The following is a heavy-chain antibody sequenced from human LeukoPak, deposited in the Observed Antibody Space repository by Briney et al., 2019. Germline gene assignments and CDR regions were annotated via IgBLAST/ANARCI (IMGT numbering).Heavy chain of an antibody. J-gene: IGHJ4*02. CDR1: GASISSNNW. CDR3: ARNKESNSWYPVFDY. D-gene: IGHD6-13*01. CDR2: IFHGGNT. Sequence: SGTLSLTCDVSGASISSNNWWSWVRQPPGKGLEWIGEIFHGGNTNYNPSLKSRDTISVDKSNNQFSLKLSSVTAADTAVYYCARNKESNSWYPVFDYWGQGTLVTVSS. V-gene: IGHV4-4*02.